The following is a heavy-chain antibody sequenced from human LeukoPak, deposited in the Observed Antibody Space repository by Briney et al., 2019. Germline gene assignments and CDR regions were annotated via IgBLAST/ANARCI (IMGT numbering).Heavy chain of an antibody. V-gene: IGHV4-59*01. CDR2: ISDSGST. J-gene: IGHJ6*03. Sequence: SETLSLTCGVSGVSISSLYWSWNRQPPGKGLELIGYISDSGSTNYNPSLKSRVTISVDISNKQFSLKLRSVTAADAAVYYCSRGVTFGGITVKTPDYYFCYYMDVWGTGTTVTVSS. CDR3: SRGVTFGGITVKTPDYYFCYYMDV. D-gene: IGHD3-16*02. CDR1: GVSISSLY.